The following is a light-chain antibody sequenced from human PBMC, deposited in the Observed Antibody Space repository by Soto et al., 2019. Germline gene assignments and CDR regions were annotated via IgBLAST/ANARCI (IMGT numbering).Light chain of an antibody. CDR2: GAS. Sequence: EVVLTQSPGTLSLSPGERATLACRASKSVSNYLAWYQQKSGQAPRLLIYGASSRASGIPDRFSGSGSGTDFTLTISRLEPEDFAVFYCQHYDSLPITFGQGTRLEI. V-gene: IGKV3-20*01. J-gene: IGKJ5*01. CDR1: KSVSNY. CDR3: QHYDSLPIT.